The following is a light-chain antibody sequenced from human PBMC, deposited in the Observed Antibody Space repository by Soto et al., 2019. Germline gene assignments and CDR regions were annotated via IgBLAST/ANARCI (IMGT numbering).Light chain of an antibody. J-gene: IGKJ4*01. Sequence: ENVLTQSPGTLSLSPGERATLSCRASQRVSRSYLAWYHHKPGQGPRLLIHTAYTRATGIPDRFIGSESGTDFTLTISRLEPEDCAVYYFQQYDTSPLTFGGGTKVEIK. CDR1: QRVSRSY. CDR3: QQYDTSPLT. V-gene: IGKV3-20*01. CDR2: TAY.